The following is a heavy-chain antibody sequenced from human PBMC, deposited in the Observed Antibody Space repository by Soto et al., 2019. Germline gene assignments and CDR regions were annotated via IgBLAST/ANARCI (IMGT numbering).Heavy chain of an antibody. J-gene: IGHJ4*02. CDR1: GDSVSSSSAT. Sequence: PSQTLSLTCAISGDSVSSSSATWHWIRRSPSRGLEWLGRTFYRSKWYSDYSLSVSSRMTISPDTSKNQFSLHLNSVTPEDTAVYYCARLMVVPYSFDSWGQGTLVTVSS. CDR2: TFYRSKWYS. D-gene: IGHD2-8*01. CDR3: ARLMVVPYSFDS. V-gene: IGHV6-1*01.